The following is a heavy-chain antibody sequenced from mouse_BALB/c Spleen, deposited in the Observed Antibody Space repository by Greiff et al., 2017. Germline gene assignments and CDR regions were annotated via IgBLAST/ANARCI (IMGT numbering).Heavy chain of an antibody. CDR2: IDPANGNT. D-gene: IGHD2-1*01. J-gene: IGHJ2*01. Sequence: VQLQQSGAELVKPGASVKLSCTASGFNIKDTYMHWVKQRPEQGLEWIGRIDPANGNTKYDPKFQGKATITADTSSNTAYLQLSSLTSEDTAVYYCARAPYYGNYGDFDYWGQGTTLTVSS. CDR3: ARAPYYGNYGDFDY. CDR1: GFNIKDTY. V-gene: IGHV14-3*02.